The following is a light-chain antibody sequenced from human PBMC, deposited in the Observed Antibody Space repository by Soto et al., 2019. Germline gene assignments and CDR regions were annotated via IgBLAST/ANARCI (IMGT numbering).Light chain of an antibody. J-gene: IGLJ1*01. CDR3: CSFTTSSTLV. Sequence: QSVLTQPASVSRSPGQSITISCTGTSSDIGAYNHVSWYQQNPGKAPQLIIYEVSNRPSGLSNRFSSSKSGNAASLTISGLQAEDEADYFCCSFTTSSTLVFGTGTKLTVL. CDR1: SSDIGAYNH. CDR2: EVS. V-gene: IGLV2-14*01.